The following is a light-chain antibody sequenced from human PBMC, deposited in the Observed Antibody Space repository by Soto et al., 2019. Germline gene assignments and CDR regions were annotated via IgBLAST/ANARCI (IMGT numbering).Light chain of an antibody. J-gene: IGLJ1*01. CDR2: DNN. CDR3: GTWDSSLSAYV. Sequence: QSVLTQPPLVSAAPGQTVTISCSGSSSNIGNNYVSWYQQLPGTAPKLLIYDNNKRPSGIPDRFSGSKSGTSATLGITGLQTGDEADYYCGTWDSSLSAYVFGTGTKLTVL. CDR1: SSNIGNNY. V-gene: IGLV1-51*01.